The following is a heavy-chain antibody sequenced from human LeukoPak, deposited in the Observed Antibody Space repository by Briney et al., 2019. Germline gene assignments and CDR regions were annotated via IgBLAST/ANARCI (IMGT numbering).Heavy chain of an antibody. V-gene: IGHV4-34*01. CDR2: INHSGST. CDR3: ARGPPLYDSSGYTSGGTCAFDI. Sequence: SETLSLTCAVYGGSFSGYYWSWIRQPPGKGLEWIGEINHSGSTNYNPSLKSRVTISVDTSKNQFSLKLSSVTAADTAVYYCARGPPLYDSSGYTSGGTCAFDIWGQGTMVTVSS. J-gene: IGHJ3*02. CDR1: GGSFSGYY. D-gene: IGHD3-22*01.